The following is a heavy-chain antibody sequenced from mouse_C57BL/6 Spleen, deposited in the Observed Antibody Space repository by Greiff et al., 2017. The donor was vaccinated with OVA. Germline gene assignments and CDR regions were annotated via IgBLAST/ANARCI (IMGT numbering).Heavy chain of an antibody. Sequence: EVHLVESGGGLVKPGGSLKLSCAASGFTFSDYGMHWVRQAPEKGLEWVAYISSGSSTIYYADTVKGRFTSSRDNAKNTLFLQMTSLRSEDTAMYYCARRYYYGSSYRYFDVWGTGTTVTVSS. J-gene: IGHJ1*03. CDR2: ISSGSSTI. CDR1: GFTFSDYG. CDR3: ARRYYYGSSYRYFDV. V-gene: IGHV5-17*01. D-gene: IGHD1-1*01.